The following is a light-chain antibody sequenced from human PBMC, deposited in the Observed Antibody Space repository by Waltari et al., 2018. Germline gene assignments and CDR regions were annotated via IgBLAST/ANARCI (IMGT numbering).Light chain of an antibody. CDR2: SAS. Sequence: DIQLTQSPSFQSASVGDRVTITCRTSQGIYNRLAWYQQKAEKAPKHLIHSASTLQSGVPSRFSGSGSGTEFTLTISSLQPEDCATYYCQQRHAYPITFGQGTRLEIK. J-gene: IGKJ5*01. CDR1: QGIYNR. CDR3: QQRHAYPIT. V-gene: IGKV1-9*01.